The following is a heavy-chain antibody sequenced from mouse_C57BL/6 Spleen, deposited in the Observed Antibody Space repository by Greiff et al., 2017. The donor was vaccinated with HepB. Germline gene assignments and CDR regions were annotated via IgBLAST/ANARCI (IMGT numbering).Heavy chain of an antibody. Sequence: QVQLQQPGAELVKPGASVKLSCKASGYTFTSYWMQWVKQRPGQGLEWIGEIDPSASYTNYNQKLKGKATLTVDTSSSTAYMQLSSLTSADSEVYYCAVSNSYAMDYWGQGTAVTVSS. V-gene: IGHV1-50*01. CDR1: GYTFTSYW. CDR2: IDPSASYT. J-gene: IGHJ4*01. D-gene: IGHD2-5*01. CDR3: AVSNSYAMDY.